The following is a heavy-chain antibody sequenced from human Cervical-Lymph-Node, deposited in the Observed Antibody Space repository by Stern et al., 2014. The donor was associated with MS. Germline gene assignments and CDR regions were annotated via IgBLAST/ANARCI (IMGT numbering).Heavy chain of an antibody. J-gene: IGHJ6*02. CDR1: GYTFTGYY. Sequence: QVQLVQSGAEVKKPGASVKVSCKASGYTFTGYYMHWVRQAPGQGLEWMGWINPNSGGTNYAQKFQGWVTMTRDTSISTAYMELSRLRSDDTAVYYCARALPDILTGYYYYYGMDVWGQGTTVTVSS. V-gene: IGHV1-2*04. D-gene: IGHD3-9*01. CDR3: ARALPDILTGYYYYYGMDV. CDR2: INPNSGGT.